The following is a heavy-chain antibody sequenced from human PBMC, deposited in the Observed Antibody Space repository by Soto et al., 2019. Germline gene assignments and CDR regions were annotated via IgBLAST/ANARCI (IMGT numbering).Heavy chain of an antibody. J-gene: IGHJ5*02. CDR3: ARVPITMVRGVIIPMLPGNWFDP. CDR2: IYYSGST. CDR1: GGSISSGGYY. D-gene: IGHD3-10*01. V-gene: IGHV4-31*03. Sequence: QVQLQESGPGLVKPSQTLSLTCTVSGGSISSGGYYWSWIRQHPRKGLEWIGYIYYSGSTYYNPSLKSRVTISVDTSKNQFSLKLSSVTAADTAVYYCARVPITMVRGVIIPMLPGNWFDPWGQGTLVTVSS.